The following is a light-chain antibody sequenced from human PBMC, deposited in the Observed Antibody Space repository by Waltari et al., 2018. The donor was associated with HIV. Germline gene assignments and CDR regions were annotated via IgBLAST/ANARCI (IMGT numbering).Light chain of an antibody. V-gene: IGKV1-27*01. CDR3: QNYNNAPRT. CDR1: QAISNS. CDR2: AAS. J-gene: IGKJ1*01. Sequence: DIQMTQSPYSLSASVGDRVTITCRASQAISNSLAWYQQKPGKIPQLLIYAASTLQFGVPSRFSAFGSGTNFTLAITSVQPEDVATYFCQNYNNAPRTFGQGTKVEIK.